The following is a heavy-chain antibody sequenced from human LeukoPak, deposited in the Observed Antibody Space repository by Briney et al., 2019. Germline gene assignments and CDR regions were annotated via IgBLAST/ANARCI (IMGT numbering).Heavy chain of an antibody. CDR2: IKHDGSEK. J-gene: IGHJ4*02. CDR3: ARVGTAEGTLEDY. D-gene: IGHD6-13*01. V-gene: IGHV3-7*01. Sequence: PGGSLRLSCAASGFTFSSYWMSWVRQPPGKGLEWVANIKHDGSEKYYVDSVKGRFTISRDNAKNSLYLQMNSLRAEDTAVYYCARVGTAEGTLEDYWGQGTLVTASS. CDR1: GFTFSSYW.